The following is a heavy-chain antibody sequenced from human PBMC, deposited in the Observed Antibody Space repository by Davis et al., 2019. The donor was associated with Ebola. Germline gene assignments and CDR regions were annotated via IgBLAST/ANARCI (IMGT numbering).Heavy chain of an antibody. CDR3: ARARSGSYYSFDY. D-gene: IGHD1-26*01. Sequence: PGGSLRLSCVASEFTFRSYWFHWVRQAPGKGLEWVSRIDTDGSITDYADSVRGRFTISRDNAKNTLFLQMNSLRAEDTAMYYCARARSGSYYSFDYWGQGTLVTVSS. CDR1: EFTFRSYW. J-gene: IGHJ4*02. CDR2: IDTDGSIT. V-gene: IGHV3-74*01.